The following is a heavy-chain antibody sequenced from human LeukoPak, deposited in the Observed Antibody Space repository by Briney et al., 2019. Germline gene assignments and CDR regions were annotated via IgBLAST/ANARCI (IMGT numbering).Heavy chain of an antibody. V-gene: IGHV3-7*01. D-gene: IGHD3-10*01. J-gene: IGHJ4*02. Sequence: GGSLRLSCVASGFTFSSYWMTWVRQAPGTGLGWVASIKYDGSEKYYVDSVKGRFTISRDNVKNSLYLQMNSLRADDTALYYCARGGWLAFDYWGQGTLVTVSS. CDR2: IKYDGSEK. CDR1: GFTFSSYW. CDR3: ARGGWLAFDY.